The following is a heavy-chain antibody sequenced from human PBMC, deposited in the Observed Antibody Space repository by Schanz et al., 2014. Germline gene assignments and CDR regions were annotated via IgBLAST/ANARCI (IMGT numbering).Heavy chain of an antibody. CDR1: GFTFSSYA. CDR3: AKDAEITAMITDYFDY. Sequence: EVQLLESGGGLVQPGGSLRLSCAASGFTFSSYAMSWVRQAPGKGLEWVSAISGSGGSTYYADAVRGRFTISRDNSKTTVYLQMNRLRAEDTAVYYCAKDAEITAMITDYFDYWGQGTLVTVSS. CDR2: ISGSGGST. V-gene: IGHV3-23*01. J-gene: IGHJ4*02. D-gene: IGHD5-18*01.